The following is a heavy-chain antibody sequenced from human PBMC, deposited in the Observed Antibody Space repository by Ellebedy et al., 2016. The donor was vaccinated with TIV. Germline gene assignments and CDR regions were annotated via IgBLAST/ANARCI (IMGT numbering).Heavy chain of an antibody. Sequence: GSLRLXXTVSGGSINTAYWTWIRQPPGKGLEWLGPVFHIGSAHYNPSLKSRVTMSVDTSKNQFSLKLRSATAADTAVYFCARDTMTVWGEGWYYGMDVWGHGTTVTVSS. J-gene: IGHJ6*02. D-gene: IGHD3-22*01. CDR1: GGSINTAY. CDR3: ARDTMTVWGEGWYYGMDV. V-gene: IGHV4-59*01. CDR2: VFHIGSA.